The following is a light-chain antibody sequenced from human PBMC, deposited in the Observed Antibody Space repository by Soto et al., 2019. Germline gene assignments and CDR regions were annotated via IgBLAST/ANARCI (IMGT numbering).Light chain of an antibody. CDR1: QSVSSSY. V-gene: IGKV3-20*01. CDR3: QKYGSSPLT. J-gene: IGKJ4*01. Sequence: EIVLTQSPGTLSLSPGERVTLSCRASQSVSSSYLAWYQQKPGQAPRLLIYGASTRATGIPDRFSGSGSGTDFTLTISRLEHEDVAVYYCQKYGSSPLTFGGGNKVDIK. CDR2: GAS.